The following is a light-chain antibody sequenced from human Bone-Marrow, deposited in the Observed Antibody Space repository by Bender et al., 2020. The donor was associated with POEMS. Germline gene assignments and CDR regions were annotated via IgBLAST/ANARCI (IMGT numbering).Light chain of an antibody. CDR1: ASDVGSYSL. Sequence: QSALTQPASVSGSPGQSITISCTGTASDVGSYSLVSWYQQHPGNSPKLMIYEGSKRPSGVSNRFSGSKSGNTAYLTISGLRAEDEASYYCCSYAGFWVFGGGTKLTVL. CDR3: CSYAGFWV. V-gene: IGLV2-23*01. J-gene: IGLJ3*02. CDR2: EGS.